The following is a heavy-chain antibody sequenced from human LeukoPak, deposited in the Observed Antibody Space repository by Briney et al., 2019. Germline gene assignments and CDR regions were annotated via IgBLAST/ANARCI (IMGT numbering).Heavy chain of an antibody. V-gene: IGHV1-69*01. CDR3: ARGSVGYCSGGSCYSANDY. CDR2: IIPIFGTA. Sequence: GASVKVSCKASGGTFSSYAISWVRQAPGQGLERMGGIIPIFGTANYAQKFQGRVTITADESTSTAYMELSSLRSEDTAVYYCARGSVGYCSGGSCYSANDYWGQGTLVTVSS. CDR1: GGTFSSYA. J-gene: IGHJ4*02. D-gene: IGHD2-15*01.